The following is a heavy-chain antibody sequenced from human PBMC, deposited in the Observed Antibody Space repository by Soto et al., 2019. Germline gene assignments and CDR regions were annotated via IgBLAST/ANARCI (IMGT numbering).Heavy chain of an antibody. CDR3: ARDRSTYYDFWSGTSDV. J-gene: IGHJ6*02. CDR2: IWYDGSNK. Sequence: QVQLVESGGGVVQPGRSLRLSCAPSGFTFSSYGMHWVRQAPGKGLEWVAVIWYDGSNKYYADSVKGRFTISRDNSKNTLYLQMNTLRAEDTAVYYCARDRSTYYDFWSGTSDVWGQGTTVTVSS. D-gene: IGHD3-3*01. CDR1: GFTFSSYG. V-gene: IGHV3-33*01.